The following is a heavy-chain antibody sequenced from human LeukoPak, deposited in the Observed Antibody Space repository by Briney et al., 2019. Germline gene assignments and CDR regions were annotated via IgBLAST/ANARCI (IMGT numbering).Heavy chain of an antibody. V-gene: IGHV3-74*01. CDR3: VRGDDAFDI. J-gene: IGHJ3*02. CDR1: GFTFSTYW. Sequence: GGSLRLSCAASGFTFSTYWMWWVRQVPGKGLVWVSRINSDGSSTNYADSVKGRFTISRDNAENTLYLQMNSLRAEDTAVYYCVRGDDAFDIWGQGTMVTVSS. CDR2: INSDGSST.